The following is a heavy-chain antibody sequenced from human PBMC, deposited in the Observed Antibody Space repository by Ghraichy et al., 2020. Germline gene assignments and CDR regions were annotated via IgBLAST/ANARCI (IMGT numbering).Heavy chain of an antibody. V-gene: IGHV3-48*02. CDR1: GFTFSSYS. J-gene: IGHJ4*02. Sequence: GGSLRLSCAASGFTFSSYSMNWVRQAPGKGLEWVSYISSSRSSIYYADAVEGRFTISRDNAKNSLYLQMNSLRDEDTAVYYCARGLPNPYYFDYWGQGTLVTVSS. CDR3: ARGLPNPYYFDY. CDR2: ISSSRSSI.